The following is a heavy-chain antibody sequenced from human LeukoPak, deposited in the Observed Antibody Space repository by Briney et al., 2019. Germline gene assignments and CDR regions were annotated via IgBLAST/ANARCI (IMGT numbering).Heavy chain of an antibody. V-gene: IGHV3-7*01. Sequence: SGGSLRLSCAASGFTFSRHWMTWVRQAPGKGLEWVANINQDGSERYYVDSVKGRFTISRDNAKNSLYLQMNSLRAEDTAVYYCARDSEYSSSFAFDIWGQGTMVTVSS. CDR2: INQDGSER. J-gene: IGHJ3*02. CDR1: GFTFSRHW. CDR3: ARDSEYSSSFAFDI. D-gene: IGHD6-13*01.